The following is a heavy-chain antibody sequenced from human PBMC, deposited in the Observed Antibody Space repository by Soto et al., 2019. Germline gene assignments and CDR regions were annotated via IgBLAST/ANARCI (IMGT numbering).Heavy chain of an antibody. CDR1: GGSFSGYY. CDR3: ARGHYSNYYYYYYMDV. J-gene: IGHJ6*03. V-gene: IGHV4-34*01. D-gene: IGHD4-4*01. CDR2: INHSGST. Sequence: PSETLSLTCAVYGGSFSGYYWSWIRQPPGKGLEWIGEINHSGSTDYNPSLKSRVTISVDTSKNQFSLKLSSVTAADTAVYYCARGHYSNYYYYYYMDVWGKGTTVTVSS.